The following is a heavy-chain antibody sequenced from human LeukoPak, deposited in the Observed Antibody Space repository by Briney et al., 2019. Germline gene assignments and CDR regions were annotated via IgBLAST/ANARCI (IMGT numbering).Heavy chain of an antibody. CDR3: ARDAGTTYYYGSGSKYYYYYMDV. V-gene: IGHV4-34*01. Sequence: SETLSLTCAVYGGSFSNYYWSWIRQPPGKGLEWIGEINHSGTINYNPSLKSRVTISVDKSKNQFSLKLSSVTAADTAVYYCARDAGTTYYYGSGSKYYYYYMDVWGKGTTVTISS. J-gene: IGHJ6*03. CDR2: INHSGTI. CDR1: GGSFSNYY. D-gene: IGHD3-10*01.